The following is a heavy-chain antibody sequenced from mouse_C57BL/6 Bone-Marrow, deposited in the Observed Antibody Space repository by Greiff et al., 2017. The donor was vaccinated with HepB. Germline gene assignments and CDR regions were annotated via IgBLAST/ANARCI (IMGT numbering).Heavy chain of an antibody. J-gene: IGHJ3*01. Sequence: QVQLKQSGPELVKPGASVKISCKASGYAFSSSWMNWVKQRPGKGLEWIGRIYPGDGDTNYNGKFKGKATLTADKSSSTAYMQLSSLTSEDTAIYYCAPYYYGSRGAWFAYWGQGTLVTVSA. CDR2: IYPGDGDT. CDR1: GYAFSSSW. CDR3: APYYYGSRGAWFAY. V-gene: IGHV1-82*01. D-gene: IGHD1-1*01.